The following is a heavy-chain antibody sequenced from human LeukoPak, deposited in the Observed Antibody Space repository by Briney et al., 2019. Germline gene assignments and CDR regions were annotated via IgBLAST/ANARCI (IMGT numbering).Heavy chain of an antibody. CDR3: CRPAGRGYDDFDY. J-gene: IGHJ4*02. CDR2: IRSKGNNYAT. V-gene: IGHV3-73*01. CDR1: GFTFSGSA. D-gene: IGHD5-12*01. Sequence: GRSLRLSCAASGFTFSGSAVHWVRQASGKGLEWVGRIRSKGNNYATDYAASVKGRSTISRDDSKNTAYLQMNSLKTEDTAVYYCCRPAGRGYDDFDYWGQGTLVTVSS.